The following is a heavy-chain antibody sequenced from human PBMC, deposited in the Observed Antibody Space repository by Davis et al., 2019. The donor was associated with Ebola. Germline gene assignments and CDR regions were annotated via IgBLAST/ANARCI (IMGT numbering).Heavy chain of an antibody. V-gene: IGHV4-34*01. J-gene: IGHJ4*02. CDR3: ARMGLRGYSYGYDY. CDR2: INHSGST. D-gene: IGHD5-18*01. CDR1: GGSISSYY. Sequence: MPSETLSLTCTVSGGSISSYYWSWIRQPPGKGLEWIGEINHSGSTNYNPSLKSRVTISVDTSKNQFSLKLSSVTAADTAVYYCARMGLRGYSYGYDYWGQGTLVTVSS.